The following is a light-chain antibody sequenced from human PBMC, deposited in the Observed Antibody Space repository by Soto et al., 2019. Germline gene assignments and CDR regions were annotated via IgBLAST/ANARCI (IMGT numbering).Light chain of an antibody. V-gene: IGLV1-44*01. CDR1: NSNIGSFS. J-gene: IGLJ2*01. Sequence: QSVVTQPPSASGTPGQRVTISCSVSNSNIGSFSVSWYQQLPGTAPKLLIYTNSQRPSGVPDRISGSKSGTSASLAISGLQSEDEGDYYCATWDDSLNGVQFGGGTKLTVL. CDR3: ATWDDSLNGVQ. CDR2: TNS.